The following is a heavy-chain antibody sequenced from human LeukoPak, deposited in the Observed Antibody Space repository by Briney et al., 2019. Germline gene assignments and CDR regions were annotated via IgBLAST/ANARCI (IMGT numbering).Heavy chain of an antibody. Sequence: SETLSLTCTVSGGSISSYYWSWIRQPPGEGLEWIGYIYYSGSTNYNPSLKSRVTILVDTSKNQFSLKLSSVTAADTAVYYCARVLSHYYDSSGYYGMDVWGQGTTVTVSS. J-gene: IGHJ6*02. D-gene: IGHD3-22*01. CDR2: IYYSGST. CDR3: ARVLSHYYDSSGYYGMDV. CDR1: GGSISSYY. V-gene: IGHV4-59*01.